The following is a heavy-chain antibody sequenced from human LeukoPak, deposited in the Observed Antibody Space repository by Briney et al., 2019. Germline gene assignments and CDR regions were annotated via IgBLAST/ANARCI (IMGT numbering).Heavy chain of an antibody. D-gene: IGHD2-15*01. V-gene: IGHV4-59*01. J-gene: IGHJ5*02. CDR2: IYYSGST. CDR1: GGSISSYY. CDR3: ARDRRRVVPWFDP. Sequence: SETLSLTCTVSGGSISSYYWSWIRQPPGKGLEWIGYIYYSGSTNYNPSLKSRVTISVDTSKNQFSLKLSSVTAADTAVYYCARDRRRVVPWFDPWGQGTLVTVSS.